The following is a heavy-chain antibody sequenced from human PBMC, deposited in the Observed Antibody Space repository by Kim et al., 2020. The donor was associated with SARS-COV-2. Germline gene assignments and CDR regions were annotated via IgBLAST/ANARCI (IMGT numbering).Heavy chain of an antibody. CDR3: ARGGYSSGWYGEKNWFDP. D-gene: IGHD6-19*01. CDR1: GGSFSGYY. Sequence: SETLSLTCAVYGGSFSGYYWSWIRQPPGKGLEWIGEINHSGSTNYNPSPKSRVTIIVDTSKNQFSLKLSTVTVADTAVYYGARGGYSSGWYGEKNWFDPWGQETLVTVSS. V-gene: IGHV4-34*01. CDR2: INHSGST. J-gene: IGHJ5*02.